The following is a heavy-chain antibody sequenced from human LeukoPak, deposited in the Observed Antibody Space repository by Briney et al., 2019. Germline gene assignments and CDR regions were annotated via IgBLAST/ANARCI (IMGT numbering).Heavy chain of an antibody. CDR1: GYSENFYG. Sequence: ASVKVSCKTSGYSENFYGITWVRQVAGQGLEWMGWISAQHGQTEYAPNSQDRVTMTTDTYTNTAYMELRSLRSDDTAVYYCARVRSYYMDVWGKGTTVTVSS. V-gene: IGHV1-18*01. J-gene: IGHJ6*03. CDR3: ARVRSYYMDV. CDR2: ISAQHGQT.